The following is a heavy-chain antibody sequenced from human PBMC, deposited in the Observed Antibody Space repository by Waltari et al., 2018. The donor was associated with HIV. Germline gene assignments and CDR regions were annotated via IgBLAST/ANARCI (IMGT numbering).Heavy chain of an antibody. J-gene: IGHJ4*02. CDR3: ARAEYSGYPYYFDY. CDR1: GFTFSSHS. Sequence: EVQLVESGGGLVKPGGSLRLSCAASGFTFSSHSMNWVRQAPGKGLEWVSSISSSSSYIYYADSVKGRFTISRDNAKNSLYLQMNSLRAEDTAVYYCARAEYSGYPYYFDYWGQGTLVTVSS. CDR2: ISSSSSYI. D-gene: IGHD5-12*01. V-gene: IGHV3-21*01.